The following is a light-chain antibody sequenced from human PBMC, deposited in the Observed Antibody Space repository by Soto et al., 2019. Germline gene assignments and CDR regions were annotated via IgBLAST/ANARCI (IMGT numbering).Light chain of an antibody. CDR1: SGHSSYA. CDR3: QTWGTGIWV. V-gene: IGLV4-69*01. J-gene: IGLJ3*02. Sequence: QSVLTQSPSASASLGASVKLTCALSSGHSSYAIAWHQQQPEKGPRALMKLNSDGNHTRGDGIPDRFSGSSSVAERYLTIASLQSEDEADYYCQTWGTGIWVFGGGTKLTVL. CDR2: LNSDGNH.